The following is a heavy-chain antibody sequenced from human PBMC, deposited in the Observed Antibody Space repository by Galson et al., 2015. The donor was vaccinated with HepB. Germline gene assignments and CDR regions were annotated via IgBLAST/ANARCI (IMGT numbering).Heavy chain of an antibody. CDR1: GYTFTSYA. CDR3: ASSIVATITDPRVREYYGMDV. V-gene: IGHV1-3*01. CDR2: INAGNGNT. Sequence: SVKVSCKASGYTFTSYAMHWVRQAPGQRLEWMGWINAGNGNTKYSQKFQGRVAITRDTSASTAYMELSSLRSEDTAVYYCASSIVATITDPRVREYYGMDVWGQGTTVTVSS. J-gene: IGHJ6*02. D-gene: IGHD5-12*01.